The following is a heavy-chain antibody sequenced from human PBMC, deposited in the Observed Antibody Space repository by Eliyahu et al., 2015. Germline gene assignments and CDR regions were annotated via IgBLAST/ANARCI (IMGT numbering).Heavy chain of an antibody. Sequence: QVQLQQWGAGLLKPSEXLSXTCAVYGGSFXGYXWSWIRQPPGKGLXWIGEINHSGSTNYNPSLKSRVTISVDTSKNQFSLKLSSVTAADTAVYYCARRAVLRVTKLYYFDYWGQGTLVTVSS. CDR3: ARRAVLRVTKLYYFDY. CDR2: INHSGST. J-gene: IGHJ4*02. D-gene: IGHD4-17*01. CDR1: GGSFXGYX. V-gene: IGHV4-34*01.